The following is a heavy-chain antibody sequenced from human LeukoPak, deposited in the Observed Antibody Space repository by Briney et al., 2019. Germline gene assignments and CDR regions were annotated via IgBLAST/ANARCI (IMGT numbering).Heavy chain of an antibody. CDR3: ARERASSTLPNNWFDP. D-gene: IGHD2-2*01. CDR1: GYTFTGYY. CDR2: INRNSGGT. Sequence: GASVKVSCTASGYTFTGYYMHWVRQAPGQGLEWMGWINRNSGGTNYAQKVQGRVTMTRDTSISTAYMELSSLRSDDTAVYYCARERASSTLPNNWFDPWGQGTLVTVSS. J-gene: IGHJ5*02. V-gene: IGHV1-2*02.